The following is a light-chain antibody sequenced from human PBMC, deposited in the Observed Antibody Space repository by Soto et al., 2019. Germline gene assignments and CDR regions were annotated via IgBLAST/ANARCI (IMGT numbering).Light chain of an antibody. CDR2: GAS. Sequence: EIVLSQSPGTLSLSPGERATLSCRASQSVSSNYLAWYQQKPGQAPRLLIYGASTRAPGFPARFSGSGSGTDFTLTISSLEPEDFAVYYCQQRSNWPPITFGQGTRLEIK. CDR3: QQRSNWPPIT. CDR1: QSVSSNY. J-gene: IGKJ5*01. V-gene: IGKV3-11*01.